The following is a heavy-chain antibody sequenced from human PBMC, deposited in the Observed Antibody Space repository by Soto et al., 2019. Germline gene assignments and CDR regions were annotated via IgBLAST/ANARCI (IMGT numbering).Heavy chain of an antibody. CDR1: GYTFTSYG. J-gene: IGHJ4*02. CDR3: ARSSDDIVVVPAADWDY. Sequence: ASVKVSCKASGYTFTSYGISWVRQAPGQGLEWMGRISAYNGNTNYAQKLQGRVTMTTDTSTSTAYMELRSLRSDDTAVYYCARSSDDIVVVPAADWDYWGQGTLVTVSS. V-gene: IGHV1-18*01. CDR2: ISAYNGNT. D-gene: IGHD2-2*01.